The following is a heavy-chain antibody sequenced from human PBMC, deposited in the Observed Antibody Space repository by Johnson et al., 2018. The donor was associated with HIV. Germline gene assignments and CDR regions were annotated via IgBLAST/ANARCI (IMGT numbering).Heavy chain of an antibody. J-gene: IGHJ3*02. D-gene: IGHD1-26*01. CDR1: GFTFGTYW. CDR3: ASGEVHIPESYYVTVSRAFDI. V-gene: IGHV3-7*03. CDR2: IKLDGSDK. Sequence: VQLVESGGGLVQPGESLRLSCVVSGFTFGTYWMTWVRQAPGNGLEWVATIKLDGSDKYYLDSVKCRFTISRDNSKNTLFLEMNSLRADDTAIYYCASGEVHIPESYYVTVSRAFDIWGQGTMVSVSS.